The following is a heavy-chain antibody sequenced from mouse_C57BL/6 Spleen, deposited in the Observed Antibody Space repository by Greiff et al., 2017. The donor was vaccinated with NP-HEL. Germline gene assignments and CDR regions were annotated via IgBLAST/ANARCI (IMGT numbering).Heavy chain of an antibody. CDR2: INPYNGGT. V-gene: IGHV1-19*01. CDR3: ARWGLSY. Sequence: EVQGVESGPVLVKPGASVKMSCKASGYTFTDYYMNWVKQSHGKSLEWIGVINPYNGGTSYNQKFKGKATLTVDKSSSTAYMELNSLTSEDSAVYYCARWGLSYWGQGTTLTVSS. CDR1: GYTFTDYY. D-gene: IGHD2-4*01. J-gene: IGHJ2*01.